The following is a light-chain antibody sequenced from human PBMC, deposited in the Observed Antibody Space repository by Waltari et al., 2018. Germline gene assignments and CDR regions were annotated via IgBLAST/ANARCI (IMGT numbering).Light chain of an antibody. CDR1: SGDIGAYNS. CDR3: NSFAGSDTVV. V-gene: IGLV2-8*01. J-gene: IGLJ2*01. Sequence: QSALTQPPSASGSPGQSVTISCTGTSGDIGAYNSVNWYRQHPGKVPKLMIYDVNSRPSGVPDRCPGSKSGNTAPLTVSGLQPEDEAVYYCNSFAGSDTVVFGGGTTLTVL. CDR2: DVN.